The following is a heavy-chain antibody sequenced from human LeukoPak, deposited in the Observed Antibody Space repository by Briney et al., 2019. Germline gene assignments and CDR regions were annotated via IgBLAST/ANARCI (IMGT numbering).Heavy chain of an antibody. CDR2: IYYSGST. J-gene: IGHJ6*02. CDR1: GGSISSGGYY. V-gene: IGHV4-39*01. CDR3: ARRPSSYIVVVPAASMDV. Sequence: SQTLSLTCTVSGGSISSGGYYWSWIRQPPGKGLEWIGSIYYSGSTYYNPSLKSRVTISVDTSKNQFSLKLSSVTAADTAVYYCARRPSSYIVVVPAASMDVWGQGTTVTVSS. D-gene: IGHD2-2*01.